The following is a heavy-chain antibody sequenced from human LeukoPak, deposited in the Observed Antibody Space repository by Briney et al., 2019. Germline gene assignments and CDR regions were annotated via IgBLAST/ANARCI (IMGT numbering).Heavy chain of an antibody. D-gene: IGHD3-9*01. CDR2: INHSGST. J-gene: IGHJ3*02. CDR3: ARGQLRYFDWSYAFDI. CDR1: GGSISSSSYY. Sequence: PSETLSLTCTVSGGSISSSSYYWGWIRQPPGKGLEWIGEINHSGSTNYNPSLKSRVTISVDTSKNQFSLKLSSVTAADTAVYYCARGQLRYFDWSYAFDIWGQGTMVTVSS. V-gene: IGHV4-39*07.